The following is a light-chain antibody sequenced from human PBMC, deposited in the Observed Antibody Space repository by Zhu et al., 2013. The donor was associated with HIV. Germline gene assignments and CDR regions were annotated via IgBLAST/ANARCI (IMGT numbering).Light chain of an antibody. J-gene: IGKJ3*01. CDR3: QQYDNVFT. V-gene: IGKV1-33*01. CDR1: RDISNY. Sequence: DIQMTQSPSSLSASVGDRVTITCQTSRDISNYLNWYQQKPGRAPKLLIYDASNLELGVPSRFSGTGSGTDFSFTISSLQPEDVATYYCQQYDNVFTFGPGT. CDR2: DAS.